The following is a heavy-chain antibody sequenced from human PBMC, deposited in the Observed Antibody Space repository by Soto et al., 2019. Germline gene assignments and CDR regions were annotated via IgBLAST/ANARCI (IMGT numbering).Heavy chain of an antibody. CDR2: ISYDGSNK. J-gene: IGHJ4*02. CDR1: GFTFSSYA. CDR3: ASVGIRFLEWLDDY. Sequence: GGSLRLSCAASGFTFSSYAMHWVRQAPGKGLEWVAVISYDGSNKYYADSVKGRFTISRDNSKNTLYLQMNSLRAEDTAVYYCASVGIRFLEWLDDYWGQGTLVTVSS. D-gene: IGHD3-3*01. V-gene: IGHV3-30-3*01.